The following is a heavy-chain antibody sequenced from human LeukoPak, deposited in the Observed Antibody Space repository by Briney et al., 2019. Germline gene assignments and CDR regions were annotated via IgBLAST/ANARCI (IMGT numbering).Heavy chain of an antibody. J-gene: IGHJ4*02. CDR1: GYTFTGYY. CDR2: ISYDGSNK. Sequence: SCKASGYTFTGYYMHWVRQAPGKGLEWVAVISYDGSNKYYADSVKGRFTISRDNSKNTLYLQMNSLRAEDTAVYYCARVGNCSGGSCYFDYWGQGTLVTVSS. V-gene: IGHV3-30-3*01. CDR3: ARVGNCSGGSCYFDY. D-gene: IGHD2-15*01.